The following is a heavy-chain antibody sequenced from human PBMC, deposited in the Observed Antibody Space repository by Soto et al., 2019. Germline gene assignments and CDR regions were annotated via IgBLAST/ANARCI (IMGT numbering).Heavy chain of an antibody. CDR2: IYYSGST. V-gene: IGHV4-59*01. J-gene: IGHJ5*02. Sequence: SETLSLTCTVSGGFIISYYWSWIRQPPGKGLEWIGYIYYSGSTNYNPSLKSRVTISIDTSKNQFSLKLSSVTAADTAVYYCARKNGITGTTDWFDPWGQGTLVTVS. D-gene: IGHD1-20*01. CDR1: GGFIISYY. CDR3: ARKNGITGTTDWFDP.